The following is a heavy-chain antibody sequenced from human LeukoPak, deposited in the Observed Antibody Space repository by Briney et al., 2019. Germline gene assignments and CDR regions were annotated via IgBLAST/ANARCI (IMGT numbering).Heavy chain of an antibody. CDR1: GFTSDDFG. CDR2: ISGDGNKI. D-gene: IGHD2-8*01. Sequence: GGSLRLSCAASGFTSDDFGMHWARQVPGKGLEWVSFISGDGNKIHYADSVKGRFTVSRDKSKNSLYLEMISLRTEDTASYYCAKDHPVLSFWGQGTLVTVSS. CDR3: AKDHPVLSF. J-gene: IGHJ4*02. V-gene: IGHV3-43*02.